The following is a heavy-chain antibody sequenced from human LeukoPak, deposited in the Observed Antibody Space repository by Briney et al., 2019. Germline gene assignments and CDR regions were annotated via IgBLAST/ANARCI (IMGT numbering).Heavy chain of an antibody. Sequence: KGLEWVSAISGSVGSTYYADSVKGRFTISRDNSKNTLYLQMNSLRAEDTAVYYCAKDAVKGSSDYWGQGTLVTVSS. CDR2: ISGSVGST. D-gene: IGHD3-10*01. V-gene: IGHV3-23*01. CDR3: AKDAVKGSSDY. J-gene: IGHJ4*02.